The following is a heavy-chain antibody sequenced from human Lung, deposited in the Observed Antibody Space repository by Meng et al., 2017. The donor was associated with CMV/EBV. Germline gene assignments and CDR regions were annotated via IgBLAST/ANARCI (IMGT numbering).Heavy chain of an antibody. CDR3: ARYTIFFNYYGMDV. D-gene: IGHD3-9*01. CDR1: GGSFSGYY. CDR2: INHSGST. V-gene: IGHV4-34*01. Sequence: SETLSLXCAVYGGSFSGYYWSWIRQPPGKGLEWIGEINHSGSTNYNPSLESRVTISVDTSKNQFSLKLSSVTAADTAVYSCARYTIFFNYYGMDVWGQGTXVNVYS. J-gene: IGHJ6*02.